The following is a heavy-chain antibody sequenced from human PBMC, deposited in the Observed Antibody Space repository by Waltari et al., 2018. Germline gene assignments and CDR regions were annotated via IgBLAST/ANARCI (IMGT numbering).Heavy chain of an antibody. D-gene: IGHD3-3*01. CDR2: IHYSGST. CDR1: GGSISSSSYY. CDR3: ARDTPTYDFWSGYRGDYFDY. Sequence: QLQLQESGPGLVKPSETLSLTCTVSGGSISSSSYYWGWIRQPPGKGLEWIGSIHYSGSTYYNPSLKSRVTISVDTSKNQFSLKLSSVTAADTAVYYCARDTPTYDFWSGYRGDYFDYWGQGTLVTVSS. V-gene: IGHV4-39*07. J-gene: IGHJ4*02.